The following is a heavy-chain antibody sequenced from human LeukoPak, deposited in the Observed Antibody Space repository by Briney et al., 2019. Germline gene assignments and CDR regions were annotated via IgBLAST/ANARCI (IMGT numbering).Heavy chain of an antibody. CDR2: ISGSGGST. V-gene: IGHV3-23*01. Sequence: GGSLRLSCAASGFTFSSYAMSWVREAPGKGLEWVSAISGSGGSTYYADSVKGRFTISRDNSKNTLYLQMNSLRAEDTAVYYCASYDSSGYYSGLIDYWGQGTLVTVSS. J-gene: IGHJ4*02. CDR3: ASYDSSGYYSGLIDY. D-gene: IGHD3-22*01. CDR1: GFTFSSYA.